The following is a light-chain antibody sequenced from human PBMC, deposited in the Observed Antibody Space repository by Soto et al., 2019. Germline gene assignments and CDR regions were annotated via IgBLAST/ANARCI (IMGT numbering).Light chain of an antibody. CDR2: EVS. V-gene: IGLV2-14*01. Sequence: QSALTQPAPVSGSPGQSITISCTGTSSDVGGYNYVSWYQQHPGKAPKLMIYEVSNRPSGVSNRFSGSKSGHTASLTISGLQSEDEADYFCTSYTSSSTLDVFGTGTKLTVL. CDR1: SSDVGGYNY. CDR3: TSYTSSSTLDV. J-gene: IGLJ1*01.